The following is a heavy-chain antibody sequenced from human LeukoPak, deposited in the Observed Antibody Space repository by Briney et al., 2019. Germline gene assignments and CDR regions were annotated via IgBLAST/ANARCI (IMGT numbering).Heavy chain of an antibody. V-gene: IGHV1-2*02. CDR1: GYTFTGYY. J-gene: IGHJ4*02. Sequence: ASVKVSCKASGYTFTGYYMHWVRQAPVQGLEWMGWINPNSGGTNYAQKFQGRVTMTRDTSISTAYMELSRLRCDDTAVYYCARNYYYDSSGYVYFDYWGQGTLVTVSS. D-gene: IGHD3-22*01. CDR2: INPNSGGT. CDR3: ARNYYYDSSGYVYFDY.